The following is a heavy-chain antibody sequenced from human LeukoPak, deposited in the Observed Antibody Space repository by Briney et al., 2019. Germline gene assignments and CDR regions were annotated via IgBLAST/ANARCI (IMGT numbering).Heavy chain of an antibody. CDR1: GGSISSGGYY. J-gene: IGHJ3*02. CDR2: IYYSGST. V-gene: IGHV4-31*03. Sequence: PSETLSLTCTVSGGSISSGGYYWSWIRQHPGKGLEWIGYIYYSGSTYYNPSLKSRVTISVDTSKNQFSLKLSSVTAADTAVYYCARGSPGKAFDIWGQGTMVTVSS. CDR3: ARGSPGKAFDI.